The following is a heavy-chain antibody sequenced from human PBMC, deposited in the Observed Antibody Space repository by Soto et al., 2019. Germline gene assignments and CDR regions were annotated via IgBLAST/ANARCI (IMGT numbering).Heavy chain of an antibody. CDR3: ARVIYYGMDV. J-gene: IGHJ6*02. Sequence: LSLTCTVSGGSISSYYWSWIRQPPGKGLEWIGYIYYSGSTNYNPSLKSRVTISVDTSKNQFSLKLSSVTAADTAVYYCARVIYYGMDVWGQGTTVTVSS. CDR2: IYYSGST. V-gene: IGHV4-59*01. CDR1: GGSISSYY.